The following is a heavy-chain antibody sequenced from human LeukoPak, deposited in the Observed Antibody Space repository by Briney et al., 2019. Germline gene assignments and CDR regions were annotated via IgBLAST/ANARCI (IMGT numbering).Heavy chain of an antibody. V-gene: IGHV1-8*01. CDR2: MNTNSGNT. CDR1: GYTFTSYD. J-gene: IGHJ4*02. Sequence: ASVKVSCKASGYTFTSYDINWVRQATGQGLEWMGWMNTNSGNTGYAQKFQGRVTMTRNTSISKAYMELSSLRSEDTAVYYCAKKSIAAAGTFDYWGQGTLVTVSS. D-gene: IGHD6-13*01. CDR3: AKKSIAAAGTFDY.